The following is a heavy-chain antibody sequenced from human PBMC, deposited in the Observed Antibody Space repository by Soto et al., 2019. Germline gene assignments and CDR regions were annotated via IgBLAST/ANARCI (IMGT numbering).Heavy chain of an antibody. J-gene: IGHJ3*01. CDR1: GFSFSSYG. CDR2: IWYDGSNK. CDR3: ARAQYTGSYFDACDV. V-gene: IGHV3-33*03. D-gene: IGHD1-26*01. Sequence: PGGSLRLSCAASGFSFSSYGMHWVRQAPCKGLDWVAVIWYDGSNKYYAESVKGRFTISRDNSKNTLYVQMNSLTVEDTAVYYCARAQYTGSYFDACDVWGQGTMVTVSS.